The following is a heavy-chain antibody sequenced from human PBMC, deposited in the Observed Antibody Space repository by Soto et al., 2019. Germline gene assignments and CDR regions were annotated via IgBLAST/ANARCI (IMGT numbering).Heavy chain of an antibody. CDR3: ARGLTTLGYCSSTSCYPEDY. Sequence: ASVKVSCKASGYTFTSYAMHWVRQAPGQRLEWMGWINAGNGNTKYSQKFQGRVTITRDTSASTAYMELSSLRSEDTAVYYCARGLTTLGYCSSTSCYPEDYWGQGTLVTVSS. D-gene: IGHD2-2*01. CDR2: INAGNGNT. J-gene: IGHJ4*02. CDR1: GYTFTSYA. V-gene: IGHV1-3*01.